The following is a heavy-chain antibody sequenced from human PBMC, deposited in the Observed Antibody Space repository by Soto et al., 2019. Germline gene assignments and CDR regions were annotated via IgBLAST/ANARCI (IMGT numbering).Heavy chain of an antibody. Sequence: PGESLKISCKGSGYSFTSYWIGWVRQMPGKGLEWMGIIYPGDSDTRYSPSFQGQVTISADKPISTAYLQWSSLKASDTAMYYCARLGIAAAGTKYYYGMDVWGQGTTVTVSS. D-gene: IGHD6-13*01. V-gene: IGHV5-51*01. J-gene: IGHJ6*02. CDR3: ARLGIAAAGTKYYYGMDV. CDR1: GYSFTSYW. CDR2: IYPGDSDT.